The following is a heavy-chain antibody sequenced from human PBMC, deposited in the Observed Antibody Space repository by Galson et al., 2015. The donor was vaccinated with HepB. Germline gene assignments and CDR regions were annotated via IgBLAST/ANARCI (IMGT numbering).Heavy chain of an antibody. CDR2: INAGNGNT. CDR3: ATEGGSGYDWRNYYYYYGMDV. Sequence: SVKVSCKASGYTFTSYAMHWVRQAPGQRLEWMGWINAGNGNTKYSQKFQGRVTITRDTSASTAYMELSSLRSEDTAVYYCATEGGSGYDWRNYYYYYGMDVWGQGTTVTVSS. J-gene: IGHJ6*02. D-gene: IGHD5-12*01. CDR1: GYTFTSYA. V-gene: IGHV1-3*01.